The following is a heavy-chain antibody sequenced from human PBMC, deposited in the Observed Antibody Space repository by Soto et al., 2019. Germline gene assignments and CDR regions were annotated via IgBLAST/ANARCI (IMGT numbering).Heavy chain of an antibody. CDR1: GYTFTSYG. J-gene: IGHJ4*02. D-gene: IGHD3-10*01. CDR2: ISAYNGNT. Sequence: SVKVSCKASGYTFTSYGISWVRQAPGQGLEWMGWISAYNGNTNYAQKLQGRVTMTTDTSTSTAYMELRSLRSDDTAVYYCARDRWDYYGSGSYYSPDFDYWGQGTLVTVSS. CDR3: ARDRWDYYGSGSYYSPDFDY. V-gene: IGHV1-18*01.